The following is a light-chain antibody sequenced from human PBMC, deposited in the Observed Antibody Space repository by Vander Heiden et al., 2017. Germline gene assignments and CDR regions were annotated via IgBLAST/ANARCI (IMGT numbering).Light chain of an antibody. CDR2: EAS. CDR1: QSVSRY. V-gene: IGKV3-11*01. CDR3: QHRSGWLPGT. J-gene: IGKJ1*01. Sequence: EIVLTQSPATLSLSPGEGATLSCRASQSVSRYLAWYQHKPGQAPRLLIYEASNRATGIPGRFSGTGSGTDFTLTISSLEPEDSAVYYCQHRSGWLPGTFGPGTKVEIK.